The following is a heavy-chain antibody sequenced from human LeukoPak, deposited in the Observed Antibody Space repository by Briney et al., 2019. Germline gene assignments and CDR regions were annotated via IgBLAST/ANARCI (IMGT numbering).Heavy chain of an antibody. CDR2: ISWNSGSI. CDR3: AKIYDFWSGYTYYYYYYGMDV. D-gene: IGHD3-3*01. J-gene: IGHJ6*02. V-gene: IGHV3-9*01. Sequence: GGSLRLSCAASGFTFDDYAMHWVRHAPGKGLEWVSGISWNSGSIGYADSVKGRFTISRDNAKNSLYLQMNSLRAEDTAVYYCAKIYDFWSGYTYYYYYYGMDVWGQGTTVTVPS. CDR1: GFTFDDYA.